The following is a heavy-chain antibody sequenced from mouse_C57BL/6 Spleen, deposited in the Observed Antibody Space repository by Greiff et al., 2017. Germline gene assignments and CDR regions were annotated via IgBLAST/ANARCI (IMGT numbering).Heavy chain of an antibody. V-gene: IGHV1-74*01. D-gene: IGHD3-2*02. CDR2: IHPSGSDT. Sequence: VQLQQPGAELVKPGASVKVSCKASGYTFTSYWMHWVKQRPGQGLEWIGRIHPSGSDTNYNQKFKGKATLTVDTSSSTAYMHLSSLTSEDSTVYYCAIIDSSDYVGYYFDDWGKGTTLTVSS. CDR3: AIIDSSDYVGYYFDD. J-gene: IGHJ2*01. CDR1: GYTFTSYW.